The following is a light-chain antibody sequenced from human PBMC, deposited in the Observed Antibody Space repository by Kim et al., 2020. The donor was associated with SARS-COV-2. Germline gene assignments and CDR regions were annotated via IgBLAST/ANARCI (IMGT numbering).Light chain of an antibody. Sequence: SYELTQPLSVSVALGQTASITCGGNNIGRKNVHWYQQKTDQAPVLVIYKDSSRPSGIPERFSGSTSGNKATLTISRAQAGDEADYYCQVWDNRIVVFGGGTKLTVL. CDR3: QVWDNRIVV. J-gene: IGLJ3*02. CDR1: NIGRKN. V-gene: IGLV3-9*01. CDR2: KDS.